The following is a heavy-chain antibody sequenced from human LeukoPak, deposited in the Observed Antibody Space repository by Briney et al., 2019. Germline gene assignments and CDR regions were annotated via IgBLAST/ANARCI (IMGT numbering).Heavy chain of an antibody. J-gene: IGHJ3*02. V-gene: IGHV3-30-3*01. CDR2: ISYDGSNK. D-gene: IGHD1-26*01. CDR3: ARSGSGRRWELLNDAFDI. CDR1: GFTFSSYA. Sequence: GGSLRLSCAASGFTFSSYAMHWARQAPGKGLEWVAVISYDGSNKYYADSVKGRFTISRDNSKNTLYLQMNCLRAEDTAVYYCARSGSGRRWELLNDAFDIWGQGTMVTVSS.